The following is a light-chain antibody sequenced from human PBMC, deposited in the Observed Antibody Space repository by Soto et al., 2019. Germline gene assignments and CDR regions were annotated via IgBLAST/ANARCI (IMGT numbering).Light chain of an antibody. CDR1: SSDIGAYNY. CDR2: EVS. Sequence: QSALTQPASLSGSPGQSVTISCTGSSSDIGAYNYVSWLQQYPGKAPRLIISEVSNRPSGVSNRFSGSKSGTAASLTISGPQTEVEADYFCNSFTTAWTHVFGTGPKVTV. J-gene: IGLJ1*01. V-gene: IGLV2-14*01. CDR3: NSFTTAWTHV.